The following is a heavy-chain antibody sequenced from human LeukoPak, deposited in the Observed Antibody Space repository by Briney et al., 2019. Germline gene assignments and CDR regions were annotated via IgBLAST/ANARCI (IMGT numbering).Heavy chain of an antibody. J-gene: IGHJ4*02. Sequence: GGSLRLSCAASGFTFSSYAKSWVRQAPGKGLEWVSAISGSVGRTFYADSVKGRFTISRDNSKNTLYLQMNSLRAEDTALYYCAKGIDSSGYYPFDYWGQGTLVTVSS. CDR1: GFTFSSYA. CDR3: AKGIDSSGYYPFDY. D-gene: IGHD3-22*01. CDR2: ISGSVGRT. V-gene: IGHV3-23*01.